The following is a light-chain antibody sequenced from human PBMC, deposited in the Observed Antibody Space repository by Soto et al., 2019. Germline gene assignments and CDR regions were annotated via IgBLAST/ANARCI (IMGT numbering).Light chain of an antibody. CDR2: DTS. Sequence: EIVLMQSPGTLSLSPGEGATLSCRASQSVNSNYLAWYQQKPGQAHTVLIFDTSRRATGVPDRFSGSGSGTDFTLTISRLEPDDFAVYYCQQYGSSQFTFGPGTKVNIK. V-gene: IGKV3-20*01. CDR1: QSVNSNY. J-gene: IGKJ3*01. CDR3: QQYGSSQFT.